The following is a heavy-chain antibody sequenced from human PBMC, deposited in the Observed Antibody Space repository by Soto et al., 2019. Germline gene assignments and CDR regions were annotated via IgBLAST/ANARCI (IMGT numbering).Heavy chain of an antibody. J-gene: IGHJ6*03. V-gene: IGHV3-11*01. CDR3: ATSGRGYYYYYMDV. Sequence: GSLRLSCAASGFTFSDYFMSWIRQAPGKGLEWVSYISSSGSTIYYADSVKGRFTISRDNAKNSLYLQMNSLRAEDTAVYYCATSGRGYYYYYMDVWGKGTTVTVS. CDR1: GFTFSDYF. D-gene: IGHD1-26*01. CDR2: ISSSGSTI.